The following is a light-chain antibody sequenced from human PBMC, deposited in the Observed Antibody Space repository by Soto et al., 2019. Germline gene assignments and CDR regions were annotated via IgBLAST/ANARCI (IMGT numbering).Light chain of an antibody. CDR2: STN. V-gene: IGLV8-61*01. Sequence: QTVVIQESSLSVSPGGTVTHTCGLRSAPISTTYYPAWYQQTPGQAPRTLIYSTNTRSSGVPDRFSGSIRGNKAALTITGAQAEDEAEYHCVLYMGSGAYLFGPGTKVTVL. CDR1: SAPISTTYY. J-gene: IGLJ1*01. CDR3: VLYMGSGAYL.